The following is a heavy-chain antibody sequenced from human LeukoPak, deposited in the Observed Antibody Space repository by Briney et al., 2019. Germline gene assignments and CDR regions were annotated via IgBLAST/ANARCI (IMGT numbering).Heavy chain of an antibody. J-gene: IGHJ4*02. CDR2: IKQDGSEK. Sequence: GGSLRLSCGASGFTFDDYAMHWVRQAPGKGLEWVANIKQDGSEKYYVDSVKGRFTISRDNAKNSLYLQMNSLRAEDTAVYYCARDPDDYWGQGTLVTVSS. CDR1: GFTFDDYA. V-gene: IGHV3-7*03. CDR3: ARDPDDY.